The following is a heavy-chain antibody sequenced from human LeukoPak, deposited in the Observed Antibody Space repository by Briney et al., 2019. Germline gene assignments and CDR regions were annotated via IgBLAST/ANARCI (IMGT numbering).Heavy chain of an antibody. CDR3: AKGSSSNCYTGLDY. CDR2: ICGSVSGSVDCT. CDR1: GFSFGSYA. J-gene: IGHJ4*02. V-gene: IGHV3-23*01. D-gene: IGHD2-2*02. Sequence: GGSLRLSCAASGFSFGSYAMSWVRQAAGKGLEGVSEICGSVSGSVDCTHYADSVKGRFTISRDNSKNTLYLQMSSLRAEDTAEYYCAKGSSSNCYTGLDYWGQGTLVTVSS.